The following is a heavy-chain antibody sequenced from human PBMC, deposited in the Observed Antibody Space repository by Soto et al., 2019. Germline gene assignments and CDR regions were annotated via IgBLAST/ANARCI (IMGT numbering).Heavy chain of an antibody. Sequence: QIQLVQSATEVKKPGASVKVSCKTSGYTFSSYGVSWVRQAPGQGREWMGWISAYNDNTNYAQKFQGRVTLTTDTSTSTAYMDLRSLRSDDTSIYYCAREGYYYGSGTYAPPRYYGMDVWGQGTTVIVSS. J-gene: IGHJ6*02. D-gene: IGHD3-10*01. V-gene: IGHV1-18*01. CDR1: GYTFSSYG. CDR3: AREGYYYGSGTYAPPRYYGMDV. CDR2: ISAYNDNT.